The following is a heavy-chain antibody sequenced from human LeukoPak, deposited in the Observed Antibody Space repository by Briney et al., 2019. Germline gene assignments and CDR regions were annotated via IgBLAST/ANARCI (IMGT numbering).Heavy chain of an antibody. CDR1: GYTFTSYG. D-gene: IGHD3-10*01. V-gene: IGHV1-18*01. CDR3: ARDRLREYGSGSSRFDY. J-gene: IGHJ4*02. CDR2: ISAYNGNT. Sequence: ASVKVSCKASGYTFTSYGISWVRQAPGQGLEWMGWISAYNGNTNYAQKLQGRVTMTRDMSTSTVYMELSSLRSEDTAVYYCARDRLREYGSGSSRFDYWGQGTLVTVSS.